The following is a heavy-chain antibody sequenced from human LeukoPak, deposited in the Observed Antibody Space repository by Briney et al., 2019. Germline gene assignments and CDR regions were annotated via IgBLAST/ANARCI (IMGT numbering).Heavy chain of an antibody. Sequence: PGGSLRLSCAASGFTFSAYSMNWVRQAPGKGLEWLSYITSTSSTIFYADSVKGRFTISRDNAKNSLYLQMNSLRADDTAVYYCAGDSPNSSSWFQWFDPWGQGTLVTVSS. D-gene: IGHD6-13*01. J-gene: IGHJ5*02. CDR1: GFTFSAYS. V-gene: IGHV3-48*04. CDR2: ITSTSSTI. CDR3: AGDSPNSSSWFQWFDP.